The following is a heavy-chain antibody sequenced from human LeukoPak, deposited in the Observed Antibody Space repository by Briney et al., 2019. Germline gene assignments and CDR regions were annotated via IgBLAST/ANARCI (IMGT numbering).Heavy chain of an antibody. D-gene: IGHD4-17*01. CDR3: ARGGNYGDYDGYFDY. CDR1: GGSLSSRSYY. Sequence: KPSETLSLTCTVSGGSLSSRSYYWGWIRQPPGKGLEWIATIYYSGKTYYNPSLRSRVTISVDTSKNQFSLKLSSVTAADTAVYYCARGGNYGDYDGYFDYWGQGTLVTVSS. V-gene: IGHV4-39*07. J-gene: IGHJ4*02. CDR2: IYYSGKT.